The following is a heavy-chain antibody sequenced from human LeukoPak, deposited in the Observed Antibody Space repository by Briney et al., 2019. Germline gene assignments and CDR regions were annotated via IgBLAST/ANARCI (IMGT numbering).Heavy chain of an antibody. CDR2: IIPILGIA. D-gene: IGHD3-22*01. Sequence: SVKVSCRASGGTFSSYTISWVRQAPGQGLEWMGRIIPILGIANYAQKFQGRVTITADKSTSTAYMELSSLRSEDTAVYYCARYYYDSSGYYQNWFDPGGQGTLVPV. V-gene: IGHV1-69*02. J-gene: IGHJ5*02. CDR3: ARYYYDSSGYYQNWFDP. CDR1: GGTFSSYT.